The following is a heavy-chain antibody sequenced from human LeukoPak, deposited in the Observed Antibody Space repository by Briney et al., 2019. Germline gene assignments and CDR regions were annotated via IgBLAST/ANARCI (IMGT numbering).Heavy chain of an antibody. V-gene: IGHV4-4*07. CDR3: ARFFLSGYAFDI. CDR1: GGSISSYY. J-gene: IGHJ3*02. Sequence: SETLSPTCTVSGGSISSYYWSWIRQPAGKGLEWIGRIYTSGSTNYDPSLKSRVTMSVDTSKNQFSLKLSSVTAADTAVYYCARFFLSGYAFDIWGQGTMVTVSS. CDR2: IYTSGST. D-gene: IGHD2-15*01.